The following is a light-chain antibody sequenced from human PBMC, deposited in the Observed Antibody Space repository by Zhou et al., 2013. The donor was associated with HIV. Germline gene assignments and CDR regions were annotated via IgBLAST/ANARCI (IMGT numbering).Light chain of an antibody. V-gene: IGKV1-39*01. J-gene: IGKJ1*01. CDR1: QSIATY. CDR2: GAS. CDR3: QQTYSTPWT. Sequence: DIQMTQSPSSLSASVGDRVTVTCRASQSIATYLNWYRQTPGRAPQLLIYGASSLQSGVPSRFRGSGSGTGFTLTIGSLQREDFATYYCQQTYSTPWTFGQGTKVEIK.